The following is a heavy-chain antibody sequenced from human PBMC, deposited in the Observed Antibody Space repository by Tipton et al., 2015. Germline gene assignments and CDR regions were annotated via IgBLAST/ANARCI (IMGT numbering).Heavy chain of an antibody. CDR1: GFIFDHYA. V-gene: IGHV3-9*01. Sequence: SLRLSCAASGFIFDHYAMHWVRQAQGKGLEWVSGISWNSGIIGYADSVKGRFTISRDSAKNSLYLQMNSLRAEDTALYYCAKANRGFRSGWSPYYFDFWGQGTLVTVSS. D-gene: IGHD6-19*01. J-gene: IGHJ4*02. CDR2: ISWNSGII. CDR3: AKANRGFRSGWSPYYFDF.